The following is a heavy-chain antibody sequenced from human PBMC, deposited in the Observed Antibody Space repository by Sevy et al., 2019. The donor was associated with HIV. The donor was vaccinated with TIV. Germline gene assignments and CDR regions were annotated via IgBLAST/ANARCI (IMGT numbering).Heavy chain of an antibody. J-gene: IGHJ4*02. CDR3: ARTKSNTAMVSSDY. Sequence: GGSLRLSCAASGFTFSSYAMSWVRQAPGKGLEWVSAISGSGGSTYYADSVKGRFTISRDNSKNTLYLQMNSLRAEDTAVYYCARTKSNTAMVSSDYWGQGTLVTVSS. D-gene: IGHD5-18*01. CDR1: GFTFSSYA. V-gene: IGHV3-23*01. CDR2: ISGSGGST.